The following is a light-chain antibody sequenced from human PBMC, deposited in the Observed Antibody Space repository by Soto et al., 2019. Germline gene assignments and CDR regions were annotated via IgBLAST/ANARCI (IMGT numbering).Light chain of an antibody. CDR3: HQYGRSAIFT. V-gene: IGKV3-20*01. Sequence: EIVLTQYPGTLSLSPGDRANLSCRASQSVGSNYLAWYQQRPGQAPRLLIYGASYRAAGIPDRFSGSGSGTDFTLTINRLEPEDFAVYYCHQYGRSAIFTSGPGTTVDV. J-gene: IGKJ3*01. CDR1: QSVGSNY. CDR2: GAS.